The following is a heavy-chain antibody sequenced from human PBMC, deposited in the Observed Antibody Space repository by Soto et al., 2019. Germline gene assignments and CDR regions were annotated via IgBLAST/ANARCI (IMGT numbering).Heavy chain of an antibody. CDR3: VRWGTTGGLDV. V-gene: IGHV3-33*01. J-gene: IGHJ4*02. Sequence: QVQLVESGGGVAQPGTSLRLSCVGSGFTFRSYVIHWVRQAPGKGLEWVALTSYDGSNNFYGDSVKGRFTISRHNSRNTVELQMDSLRFEDTALYYCVRWGTTGGLDVWGQGTLVSVSS. D-gene: IGHD3-16*01. CDR1: GFTFRSYV. CDR2: TSYDGSNN.